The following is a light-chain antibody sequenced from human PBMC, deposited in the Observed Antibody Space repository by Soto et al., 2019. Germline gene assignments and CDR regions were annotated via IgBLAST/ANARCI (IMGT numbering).Light chain of an antibody. J-gene: IGKJ1*01. CDR3: QQYGSSIKT. CDR2: GAS. CDR1: QSVSSNY. V-gene: IGKV3-20*01. Sequence: EMVLTQFPGTLSLSPGERATLSCRASQSVSSNYLAWYQQRPGQPPNLLIFGASNRAPGIPDRFSGSGSGTDFTLTISRLEPEDFAVYYCQQYGSSIKTFGQGTKVEIK.